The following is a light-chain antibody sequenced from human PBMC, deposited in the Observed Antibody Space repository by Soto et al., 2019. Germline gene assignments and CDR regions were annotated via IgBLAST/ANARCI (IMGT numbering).Light chain of an antibody. Sequence: EFVLTQSPATLSLSPGERATLYCRASQSVSTYLAWYQQKPGQAPRLLIYDASNRATGIPARFSGSGSGAEFTLTINSLQSEDFAVYYCQPYNNWPLTFGGGTKVDIK. V-gene: IGKV3-11*01. J-gene: IGKJ4*01. CDR3: QPYNNWPLT. CDR1: QSVSTY. CDR2: DAS.